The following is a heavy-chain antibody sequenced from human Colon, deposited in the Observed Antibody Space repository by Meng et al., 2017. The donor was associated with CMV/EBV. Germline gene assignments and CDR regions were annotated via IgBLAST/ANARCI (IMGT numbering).Heavy chain of an antibody. CDR2: IWYDGNDK. J-gene: IGHJ4*02. Sequence: GESLKISCVASGFILSKYGWGMGWVRQAPGKGLEWVAVIWYDGNDKYYADSVKGRFIISRDNSKNTLYLQMNSLRAEDTGVYYCAKDQGGITMIDNWGQGTLVTVSS. V-gene: IGHV3-33*06. D-gene: IGHD3-22*01. CDR3: AKDQGGITMIDN. CDR1: GFILSKYG.